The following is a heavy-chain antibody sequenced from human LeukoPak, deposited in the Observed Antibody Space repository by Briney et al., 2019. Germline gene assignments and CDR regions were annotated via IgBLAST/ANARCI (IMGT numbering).Heavy chain of an antibody. CDR2: ISGSGGST. J-gene: IGHJ3*02. CDR1: GFTFSSYG. CDR3: ARGGSYLSAFDI. D-gene: IGHD1-26*01. Sequence: PRGSLRLSCAASGFTFSSYGMSWVRQAPGKGLEWVSAISGSGGSTYYADSVKGRFTISRDNSKNTLYLQMNSLRAEDTAVYYCARGGSYLSAFDIWGQGTMVTVSS. V-gene: IGHV3-23*01.